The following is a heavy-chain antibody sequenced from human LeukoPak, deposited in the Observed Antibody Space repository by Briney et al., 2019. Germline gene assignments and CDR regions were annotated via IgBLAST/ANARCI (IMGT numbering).Heavy chain of an antibody. D-gene: IGHD1-26*01. Sequence: SVKVSCKASGYTFTSYTMNWVRHAPGQGREWMGWINTNTGNPTYAQGFTARFVFSLDTFVSTAYLQISSLKAEDTAVYYCARRLYSGSYYPFDYWGQGTLVTVSS. CDR2: INTNTGNP. CDR1: GYTFTSYT. V-gene: IGHV7-4-1*02. J-gene: IGHJ4*02. CDR3: ARRLYSGSYYPFDY.